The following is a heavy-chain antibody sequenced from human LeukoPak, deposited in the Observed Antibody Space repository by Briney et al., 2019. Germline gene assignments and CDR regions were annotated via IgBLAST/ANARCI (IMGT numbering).Heavy chain of an antibody. CDR3: ASAGYYYDSSGYYLPFDY. CDR2: ISYDGSNK. J-gene: IGHJ4*02. CDR1: GFTFSSYA. Sequence: PGGSLRLSCAASGFTFSSYAMHWVRQAPGKGLEWVAVISYDGSNKYYADSVKGRFTISRDNSKNTLYLQMNSLRAEDTAVYYCASAGYYYDSSGYYLPFDYWGQGTLVPVSS. D-gene: IGHD3-22*01. V-gene: IGHV3-30*01.